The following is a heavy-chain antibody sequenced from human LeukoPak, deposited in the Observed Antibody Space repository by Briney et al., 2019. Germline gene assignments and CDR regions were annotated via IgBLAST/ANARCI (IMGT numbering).Heavy chain of an antibody. CDR2: TYYRSKWYN. D-gene: IGHD4-11*01. V-gene: IGHV6-1*01. Sequence: SQTLSLTCAISGDSVSSNSATWNWIRQSPSRGLEWLGRTYYRSKWYNDYAVSVKSRITINPDTSKNQFSLHLNSVTPEDTAVYYCARDPSSDSNGLDAFDIWGQGTMVSVSS. CDR3: ARDPSSDSNGLDAFDI. CDR1: GDSVSSNSAT. J-gene: IGHJ3*02.